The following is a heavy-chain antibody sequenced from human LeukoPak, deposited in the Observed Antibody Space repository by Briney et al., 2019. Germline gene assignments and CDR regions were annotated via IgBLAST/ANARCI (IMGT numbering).Heavy chain of an antibody. V-gene: IGHV3-15*01. CDR2: IKSKANGGTA. Sequence: PGGSLRPSCAASGFTFSNAWMNWVRQAPGKGLEWVGRIKSKANGGTADYAAPVKGTFTISRDDSESTLYLQMNNLKTEDTAVYFCSTGSSSWDYWGQGTLVTVSS. CDR1: GFTFSNAW. J-gene: IGHJ4*02. D-gene: IGHD6-13*01. CDR3: STGSSSWDY.